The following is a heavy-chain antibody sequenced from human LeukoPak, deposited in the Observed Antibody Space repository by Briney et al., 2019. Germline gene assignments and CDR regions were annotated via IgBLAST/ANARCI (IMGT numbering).Heavy chain of an antibody. V-gene: IGHV1-46*01. CDR2: INPSGGST. CDR3: ARVYSYGKKYYYYYMDV. D-gene: IGHD5-18*01. CDR1: GYTFTSYY. Sequence: GASVKVSCKASGYTFTSYYMHWERQAPGQGLEWMGIINPSGGSTSYAQKFQGRVTMTRDTSTSTVYMELSSLRSEDTAVYYCARVYSYGKKYYYYYMDVWGKGTTVTVSS. J-gene: IGHJ6*03.